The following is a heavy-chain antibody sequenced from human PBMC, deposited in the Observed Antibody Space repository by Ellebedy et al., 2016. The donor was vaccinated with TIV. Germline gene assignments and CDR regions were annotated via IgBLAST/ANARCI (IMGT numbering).Heavy chain of an antibody. D-gene: IGHD1/OR15-1a*01. V-gene: IGHV3-21*04. CDR3: ARDRFRTRLPSLYYYGMEF. CDR2: ISNDNT. J-gene: IGHJ6*02. Sequence: GGSLRLSCEGSGFTFSDYSINWVRQAPGKGLEWVSAISNDNTFYADSVKGRSTISRDISKNTVYLQLDSLSADDSALYYCARDRFRTRLPSLYYYGMEFWGQGTSVIVSS. CDR1: GFTFSDYS.